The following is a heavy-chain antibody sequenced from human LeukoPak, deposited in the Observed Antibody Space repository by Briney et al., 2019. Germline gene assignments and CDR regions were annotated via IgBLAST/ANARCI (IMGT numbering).Heavy chain of an antibody. CDR3: ARASPVGVVIHRFDP. Sequence: SETLSLTCTVSGGSISSSTYFWGWIRQPPGKGLEWIGSIDYSGSTYSNPSLKSRVTISADTSKNQFSLKLSSVTAADTAVYYCARASPVGVVIHRFDPWGQGTLVTVSS. V-gene: IGHV4-39*01. D-gene: IGHD3-3*01. CDR2: IDYSGST. J-gene: IGHJ5*02. CDR1: GGSISSSTYF.